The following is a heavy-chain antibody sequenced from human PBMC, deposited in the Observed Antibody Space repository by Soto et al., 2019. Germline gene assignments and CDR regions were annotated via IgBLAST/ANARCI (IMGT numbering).Heavy chain of an antibody. CDR2: IIPIFGTA. CDR1: GGTFSSYA. V-gene: IGHV1-69*13. Sequence: ASVKVSCKASGGTFSSYAISWVRQAPGQGLEWMGGIIPIFGTANYAQKFQGRVTITADESTSTAYMELSSLRSEDTAVYYCERDLSTIEGISGGMDVWGQGTTVTVSS. CDR3: ERDLSTIEGISGGMDV. J-gene: IGHJ6*02.